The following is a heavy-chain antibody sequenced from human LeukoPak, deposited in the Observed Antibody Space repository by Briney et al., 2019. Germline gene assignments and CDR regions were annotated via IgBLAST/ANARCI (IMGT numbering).Heavy chain of an antibody. V-gene: IGHV4-30-4*01. CDR2: IYYSGST. CDR3: ARASDKMNWFDP. CDR1: GGSISSGDYY. D-gene: IGHD3-10*01. Sequence: SETLSLTCTVSGGSISSGDYYWSWIRQPPGKGLEWIGYIYYSGSTYYNPSLKSRVTMSVDTSKNQFSLKLSSVTAADTAVYSSARASDKMNWFDPWGQGTLVTVSS. J-gene: IGHJ5*02.